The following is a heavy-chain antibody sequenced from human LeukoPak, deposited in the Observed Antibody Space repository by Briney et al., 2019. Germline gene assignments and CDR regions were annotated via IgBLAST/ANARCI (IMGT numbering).Heavy chain of an antibody. CDR3: ARDSTVVVVAATQYFQH. Sequence: ASVKVSFKASGYTFTSYYMHWVRQAPGQGLEWVGIINPSGGSTSYAQKFQGRVTMTRDTSTSTVYMELSSLRSEDTAVYYCARDSTVVVVAATQYFQHWGQGTLVTVSS. CDR2: INPSGGST. J-gene: IGHJ1*01. V-gene: IGHV1-46*01. D-gene: IGHD2-15*01. CDR1: GYTFTSYY.